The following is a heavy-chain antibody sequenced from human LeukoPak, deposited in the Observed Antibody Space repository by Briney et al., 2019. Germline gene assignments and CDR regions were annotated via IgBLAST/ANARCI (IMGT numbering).Heavy chain of an antibody. CDR3: ASENKRGYSYGSPTDAFDI. CDR1: GFTFSTNS. D-gene: IGHD5-18*01. V-gene: IGHV3-21*01. J-gene: IGHJ3*02. Sequence: GGSLRLSCAASGFTFSTNSMNWVRQAPGKGLEWVSSIISSSSYIYYADSVKGRFTISRDNAKKSLFLDMNSLRAEDTAVYYCASENKRGYSYGSPTDAFDIWGQGTMVTVSS. CDR2: IISSSSYI.